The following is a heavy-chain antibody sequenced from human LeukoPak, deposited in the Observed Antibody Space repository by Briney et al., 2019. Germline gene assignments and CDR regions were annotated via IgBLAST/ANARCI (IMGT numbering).Heavy chain of an antibody. D-gene: IGHD3-10*01. CDR3: ARGVSSVLLWFGGDY. Sequence: PGGSLRLSCAASGFNFDSYAMHWVRQAPGKGLEYISAISHNGGATYHANSVKGRFTVSRDNSKNTLYLQMGSLRAEDTAVYYCARGVSSVLLWFGGDYWGQGTLATVSS. V-gene: IGHV3-64*01. J-gene: IGHJ4*02. CDR2: ISHNGGAT. CDR1: GFNFDSYA.